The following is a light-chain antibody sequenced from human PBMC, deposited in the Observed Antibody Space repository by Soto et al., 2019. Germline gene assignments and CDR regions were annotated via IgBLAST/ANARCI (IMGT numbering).Light chain of an antibody. V-gene: IGKV4-1*01. CDR3: QQYYSTQT. CDR1: HSVLNSSDNKKY. J-gene: IGKJ1*01. CDR2: WAS. Sequence: DIFLTRSPDSLSVSLGERVTINCKSMHSVLNSSDNKKYLAWYQQKPGQPPNLLIYWASTRASGVPDRFSGSGSGTDFTLTISSLQAEDVAVYYCQQYYSTQTFGQGTKVDIK.